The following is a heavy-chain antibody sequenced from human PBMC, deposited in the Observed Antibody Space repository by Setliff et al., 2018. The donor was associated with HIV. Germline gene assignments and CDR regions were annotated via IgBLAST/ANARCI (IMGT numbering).Heavy chain of an antibody. CDR2: IYHSGST. J-gene: IGHJ4*02. CDR3: ARAVSHVDY. Sequence: TSETLSLTCAVSGYSICSGYYWGWIRQPPGKGLEWIGSIYHSGSTYYNPSLKSRVTISVDTSKNQFSLKLSSVTAADTAMYYCARAVSHVDYWGQGTLVTVSS. V-gene: IGHV4-38-2*01. D-gene: IGHD6-19*01. CDR1: GYSICSGYY.